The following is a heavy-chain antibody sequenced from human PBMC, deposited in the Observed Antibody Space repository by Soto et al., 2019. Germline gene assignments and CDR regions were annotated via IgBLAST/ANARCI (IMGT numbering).Heavy chain of an antibody. V-gene: IGHV3-30-3*01. CDR3: ARETAVGGTHYYYGMAV. J-gene: IGHJ6*02. D-gene: IGHD1-26*01. Sequence: GGCLRLSCEPSGFSFSSNVMYWVRQAPDKGLEWVSVVSYDGTNKYYANSVKDRLTLSTDNSKNTLYLQTDSLPPEHTAVTYLARETAVGGTHYYYGMAVWGQGTTVTVSS. CDR2: VSYDGTNK. CDR1: GFSFSSNV.